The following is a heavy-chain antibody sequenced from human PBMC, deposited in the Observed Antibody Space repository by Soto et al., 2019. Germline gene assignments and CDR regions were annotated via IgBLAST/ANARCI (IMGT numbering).Heavy chain of an antibody. CDR2: INPSGGST. V-gene: IGHV1-46*01. CDR1: GYTFTSYY. Sequence: QVQLVQSGAEVKKPGASVKVSCKESGYTFTSYYMHWVRQAPGQGLEWMGIINPSGGSTSYAQKFQGRVTMTRDTSTSTVYMELSSLRSEDTAVYYCARGADTRYGDYVLPLDYWGQGTLVTVSS. CDR3: ARGADTRYGDYVLPLDY. J-gene: IGHJ4*02. D-gene: IGHD4-17*01.